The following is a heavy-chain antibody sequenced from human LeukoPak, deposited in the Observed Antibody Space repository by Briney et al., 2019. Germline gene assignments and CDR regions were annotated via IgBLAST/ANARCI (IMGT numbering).Heavy chain of an antibody. CDR2: IWYDGSNK. V-gene: IGHV3-33*08. Sequence: GGSLRLSCAASGFTVSSNYMSWVRQAPGKGLEWVAVIWYDGSNKYYADSVKGRFTISRDNSKNTLYLQMNSLRDEDTAVYYCASSGSYRFDYWGQGTLVTVSS. CDR3: ASSGSYRFDY. CDR1: GFTVSSNY. D-gene: IGHD1-26*01. J-gene: IGHJ4*02.